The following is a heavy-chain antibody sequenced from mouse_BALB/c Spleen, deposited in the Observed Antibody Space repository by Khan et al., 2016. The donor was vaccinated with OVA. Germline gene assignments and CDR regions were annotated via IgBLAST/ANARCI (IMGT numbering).Heavy chain of an antibody. CDR1: GYSITSNYA. CDR2: ISYSGST. J-gene: IGHJ4*01. CDR3: ARGNYYGYALDY. V-gene: IGHV3-2*02. D-gene: IGHD1-1*01. Sequence: EVKLLESGPGLVKPSQSLSLTCTVNGYSITSNYAWNWIRQFPGNKLEWMGYISYSGSTNYTPSLKSRLSITRDTSKNQFFLLLHSVTTEDSATYYCARGNYYGYALDYWGQGTSVTVSS.